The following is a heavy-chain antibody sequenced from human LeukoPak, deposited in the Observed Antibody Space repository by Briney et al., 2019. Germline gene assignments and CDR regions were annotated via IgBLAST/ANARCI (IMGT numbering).Heavy chain of an antibody. CDR2: ISSSGSTI. J-gene: IGHJ6*02. Sequence: GGSLRLSCAASGFTFSSYEMNWVRQAPGKGLEWVSYISSSGSTIYYADSVTGRFTISRDNAKNSLYLQMNSLRAEDTAVYYCARDENGDYYYGMDVWGQGTTVTVSS. CDR3: ARDENGDYYYGMDV. V-gene: IGHV3-48*03. CDR1: GFTFSSYE. D-gene: IGHD2-8*01.